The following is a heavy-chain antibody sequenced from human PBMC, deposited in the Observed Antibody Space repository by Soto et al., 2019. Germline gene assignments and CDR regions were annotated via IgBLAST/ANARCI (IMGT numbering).Heavy chain of an antibody. J-gene: IGHJ5*02. D-gene: IGHD3-9*01. CDR1: GYSFTSYW. V-gene: IGHV5-51*01. CDR2: IYPGDSDT. CDR3: ARFIPLERYFDWLREGWFDP. Sequence: PGESLKISCKGSGYSFTSYWIGWVRQMPGKGLEWMGIIYPGDSDTRYSPSFQGQVTISADKSISTAYLQWSSLKASDTAMYYCARFIPLERYFDWLREGWFDPWGQGTLVTVSS.